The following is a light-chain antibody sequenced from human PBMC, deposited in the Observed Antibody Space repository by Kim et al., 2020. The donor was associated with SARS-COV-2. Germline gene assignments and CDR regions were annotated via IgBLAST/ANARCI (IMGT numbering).Light chain of an antibody. CDR2: EDD. V-gene: IGLV6-57*03. Sequence: GKTVTESGTRRRGSIDVNGVQWYQQRPGGVPTAGIYEDDKRPSGVSDRFSGSIDNSSNSASLTISGLRTEDEADYYCQSYNRDNVLFGGGTQLTVL. CDR1: RGSIDVNG. J-gene: IGLJ2*01. CDR3: QSYNRDNVL.